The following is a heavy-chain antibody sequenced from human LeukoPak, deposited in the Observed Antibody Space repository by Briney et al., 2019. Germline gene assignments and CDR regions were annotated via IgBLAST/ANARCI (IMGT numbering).Heavy chain of an antibody. Sequence: SQTLSLTCALSADSFSSNTAVWNWVRQSPSRGLEWLGRTYYRSKWNNDYAVSVKSRITINPDTSKNQFSLQLNSVTPEDTAVYYCARSHSGRFDYWGQGTLVTVSS. D-gene: IGHD3-10*01. CDR1: ADSFSSNTAV. V-gene: IGHV6-1*01. J-gene: IGHJ4*02. CDR2: TYYRSKWNN. CDR3: ARSHSGRFDY.